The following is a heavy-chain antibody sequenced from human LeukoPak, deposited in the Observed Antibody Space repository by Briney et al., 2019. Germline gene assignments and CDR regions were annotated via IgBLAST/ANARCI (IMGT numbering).Heavy chain of an antibody. CDR2: ISSSSSYI. V-gene: IGHV3-21*01. J-gene: IGHJ4*02. Sequence: GGSLRLSCAASGFTFSSYSMNWVRQAPGKGLEWVSSISSSSSYIYYADSVKGRFTISRDNAKNSLYLQMNSLRAEDAAVYYRARDTSEPVGLGDIVVVPAATPRGVLFDYWGQGTLVTVSS. D-gene: IGHD2-2*01. CDR1: GFTFSSYS. CDR3: ARDTSEPVGLGDIVVVPAATPRGVLFDY.